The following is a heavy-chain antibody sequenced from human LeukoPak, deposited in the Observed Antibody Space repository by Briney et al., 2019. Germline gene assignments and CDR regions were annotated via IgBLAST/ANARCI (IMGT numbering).Heavy chain of an antibody. CDR3: ARDLTAVTTYRYYYYGMDV. Sequence: SETLSLTCAVYGGSFSGYYWSWIRQPPGKGLEWIGEINHSGSTNYNPSLKSRVTISVDTSKNQFSLKLSSVTAADTAVYYCARDLTAVTTYRYYYYGMDVWGQGTTVTVSS. CDR2: INHSGST. J-gene: IGHJ6*02. V-gene: IGHV4-34*01. D-gene: IGHD4-17*01. CDR1: GGSFSGYY.